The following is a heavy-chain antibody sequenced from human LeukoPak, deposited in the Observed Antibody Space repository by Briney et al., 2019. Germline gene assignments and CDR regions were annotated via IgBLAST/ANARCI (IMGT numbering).Heavy chain of an antibody. D-gene: IGHD3-3*01. Sequence: SETLSLTCAVSGYSISSGYYWGWIRQPPGKGLEWIGSIYHSGSTYYNPSLESRVTISVDTSKNQFSLKLSSVTAADTAVYYCARESQAYYDLDYWGQGTLVTVSS. V-gene: IGHV4-38-2*02. CDR3: ARESQAYYDLDY. J-gene: IGHJ4*02. CDR2: IYHSGST. CDR1: GYSISSGYY.